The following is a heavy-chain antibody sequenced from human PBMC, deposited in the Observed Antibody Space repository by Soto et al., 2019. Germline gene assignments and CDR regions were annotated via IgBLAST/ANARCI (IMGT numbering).Heavy chain of an antibody. V-gene: IGHV1-8*01. CDR2: INPNSGNT. CDR1: GYTFTSYD. CDR3: ARDAPTTVTLDY. Sequence: ASVKVSCKASGYTFTSYDINWVRQATGQGLEWMGWINPNSGNTNYAQKFQGRVTMTRDTSVSTAYMELSSLRSEDTAVYYCARDAPTTVTLDYWGQGTLVTVSS. J-gene: IGHJ4*02. D-gene: IGHD4-17*01.